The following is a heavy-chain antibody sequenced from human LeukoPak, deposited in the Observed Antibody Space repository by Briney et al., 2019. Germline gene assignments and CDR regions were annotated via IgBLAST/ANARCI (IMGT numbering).Heavy chain of an antibody. J-gene: IGHJ4*02. CDR3: FTELYYGLSAYFED. V-gene: IGHV3-15*01. Sequence: PGGSLRLSCAVSGFHFSSALMTWVRQAPGKGREWVGRIKTTNDGTTTDYAAPVKGRFTISRDDSKDTMYLQMASLKTDDTAVYYCFTELYYGLSAYFEDWGQGTLVTVSS. CDR1: GFHFSSAL. CDR2: IKTTNDGTTT. D-gene: IGHD3-10*01.